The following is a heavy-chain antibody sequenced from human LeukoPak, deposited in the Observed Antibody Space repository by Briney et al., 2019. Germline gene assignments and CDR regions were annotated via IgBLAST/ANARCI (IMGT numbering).Heavy chain of an antibody. Sequence: ASVKVSCKASGYTFTGYYMHWVRQAPGQGLEGMGWINPNSGGTNYAQKFQGRVTMTRDTSISTAYMELSRLRSDDTAVYYCARDPGTYYYDSSGYRFDYWGQGTLVTVSS. CDR3: ARDPGTYYYDSSGYRFDY. V-gene: IGHV1-2*02. CDR1: GYTFTGYY. J-gene: IGHJ4*02. CDR2: INPNSGGT. D-gene: IGHD3-22*01.